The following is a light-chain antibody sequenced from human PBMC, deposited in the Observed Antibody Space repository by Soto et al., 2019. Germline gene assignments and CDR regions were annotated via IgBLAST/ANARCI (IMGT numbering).Light chain of an antibody. CDR3: QQYYTLCT. J-gene: IGKJ1*01. CDR2: DAS. Sequence: DIQNTKSPSTLSASVGDKVTITCRASQSISSWLAWYQQKPGKAPKLLIYDASSLESSVTSRFSGSEYGTEFTFTFSSLHLDECASNNCQQYYTLCTSGQ. V-gene: IGKV1-5*01. CDR1: QSISSW.